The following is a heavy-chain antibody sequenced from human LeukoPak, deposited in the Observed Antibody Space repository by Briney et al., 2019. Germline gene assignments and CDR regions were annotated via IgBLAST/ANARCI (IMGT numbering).Heavy chain of an antibody. D-gene: IGHD6-13*01. J-gene: IGHJ1*01. V-gene: IGHV4-30-2*02. CDR1: GGSISSGGYY. Sequence: PSQTLSLTCTVSGGSISSGGYYWSWIRQPPGKGLEWIGYIYHSGSTYYNPSLKSRVTISVDRSKNQFSLKLSSVTAADTAVYYCASYSSSWYLAEYFQHWGQGTLVTVSS. CDR3: ASYSSSWYLAEYFQH. CDR2: IYHSGST.